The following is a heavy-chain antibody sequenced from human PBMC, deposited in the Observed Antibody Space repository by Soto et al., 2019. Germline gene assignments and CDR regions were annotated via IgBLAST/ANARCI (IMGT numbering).Heavy chain of an antibody. Sequence: PSETLSLTCAVYGGSFSGYYWSWIRQPPGKGLEWIGEINHSGSTNYNPSLKSRVTISVDTSKNQFSLKLSSVTAADTAVYYCARGEGYSYGRYHYNWFDPWGQGTLVTVS. CDR2: INHSGST. D-gene: IGHD5-18*01. CDR3: ARGEGYSYGRYHYNWFDP. CDR1: GGSFSGYY. J-gene: IGHJ5*02. V-gene: IGHV4-34*01.